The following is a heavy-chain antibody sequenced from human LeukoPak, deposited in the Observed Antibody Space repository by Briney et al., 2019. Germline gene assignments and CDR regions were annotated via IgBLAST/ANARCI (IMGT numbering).Heavy chain of an antibody. CDR3: ARVGVAYCSSTSCYSHFDY. Sequence: GGSLRLSCAASGFTFSSYWMHWVRQAPGKGLVWVSRINSDGSSTSYADSVKGRFTISRDNAKNTLYLQMNSLRAEDTAVYYCARVGVAYCSSTSCYSHFDYWGQGTLVTVSS. CDR2: INSDGSST. V-gene: IGHV3-74*01. CDR1: GFTFSSYW. D-gene: IGHD2-2*01. J-gene: IGHJ4*02.